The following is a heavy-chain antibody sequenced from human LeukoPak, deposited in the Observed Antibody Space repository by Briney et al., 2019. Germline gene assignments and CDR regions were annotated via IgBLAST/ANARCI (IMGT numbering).Heavy chain of an antibody. CDR1: RYTFTGYY. J-gene: IGHJ4*02. D-gene: IGHD6-19*01. Sequence: GGSVKVSCKASRYTFTGYYIHWVRQAPGHGLDWMGWVNPHSGGTNFAPSFRGRVTLYRDTCVTTAYIELNRLESHDTAIYYTARTDNRYNSQRLFNWGQRAQIIVSS. V-gene: IGHV1-2*02. CDR2: VNPHSGGT. CDR3: ARTDNRYNSQRLFN.